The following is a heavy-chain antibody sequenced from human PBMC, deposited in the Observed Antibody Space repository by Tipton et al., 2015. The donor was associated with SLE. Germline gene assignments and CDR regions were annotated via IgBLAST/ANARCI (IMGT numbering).Heavy chain of an antibody. V-gene: IGHV3-30*04. J-gene: IGHJ6*02. Sequence: SLRLSCAASGFTFSSYAMHWVRQAPGKGLEWVAVISYDGSNKYYADSVKGRFTISRDNSKNTLYLQINSLRAEDTAVYYCARVIVPYYYGMDVWGQGTTVTVSS. CDR3: ARVIVPYYYGMDV. CDR2: ISYDGSNK. D-gene: IGHD2-21*01. CDR1: GFTFSSYA.